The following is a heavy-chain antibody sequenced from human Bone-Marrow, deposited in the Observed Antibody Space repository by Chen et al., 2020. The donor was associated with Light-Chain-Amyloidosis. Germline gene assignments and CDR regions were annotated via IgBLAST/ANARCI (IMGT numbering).Heavy chain of an antibody. CDR1: GFTFEDSA. Sequence: EVQLVESGGGLVQPGRSLRLSCAASGFTFEDSAMHWVRQAPGKGLEWVAGISWNSYSIAYADSVKGRFTLFRDNAKNSLFLQMNSLRAEDTALYYCAKDVGPGTTRYFEDWGQGTLVTVSS. D-gene: IGHD1-7*01. J-gene: IGHJ4*02. CDR3: AKDVGPGTTRYFED. V-gene: IGHV3-9*01. CDR2: ISWNSYSI.